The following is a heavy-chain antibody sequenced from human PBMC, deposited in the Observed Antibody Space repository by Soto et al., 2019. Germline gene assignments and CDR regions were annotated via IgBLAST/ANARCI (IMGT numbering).Heavy chain of an antibody. D-gene: IGHD3-10*01. J-gene: IGHJ4*02. CDR3: ARVVGFGATTIDY. CDR1: GYFISSSHW. Sequence: SETLSLTCRVSGYFISSSHWWGWIRQPPGKGLEWIGHINYSGSFYHDPSLKSRVTMSVDTSKHQFSLMLSSWTAADTAVYYCARVVGFGATTIDYWGQGTLVTVSS. V-gene: IGHV4-28*05. CDR2: INYSGSF.